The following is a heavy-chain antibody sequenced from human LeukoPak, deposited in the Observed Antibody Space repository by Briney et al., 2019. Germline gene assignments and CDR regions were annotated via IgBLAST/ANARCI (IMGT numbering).Heavy chain of an antibody. CDR1: GFTFSSYW. CDR3: AGLLWFGEVYYYYYYMDV. Sequence: GGSLRLSCAASGFTFSSYWMSWVRQAPGKGLEWVANIKQDGSENYYVDSVKGRFTISRDNAKNSLYLQMNSLRAEDTAVYYCAGLLWFGEVYYYYYYMDVWGKGTTVTVSS. D-gene: IGHD3-10*01. V-gene: IGHV3-7*01. J-gene: IGHJ6*03. CDR2: IKQDGSEN.